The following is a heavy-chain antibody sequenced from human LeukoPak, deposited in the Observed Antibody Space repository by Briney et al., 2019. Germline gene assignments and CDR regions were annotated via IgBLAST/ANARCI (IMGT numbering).Heavy chain of an antibody. V-gene: IGHV3-48*03. D-gene: IGHD3-10*01. J-gene: IGHJ5*02. CDR1: GFNFSNYE. CDR2: INSIGSTK. Sequence: GGSLRLSCAASGFNFSNYEMNWVRQAPGKGLEWLSYINSIGSTKYYADSVKGRFTVSRDNAKNSLYLQMNSLRAEDTSVYYCARVYYGSRSEDNWFDPWGQGTLVTVSS. CDR3: ARVYYGSRSEDNWFDP.